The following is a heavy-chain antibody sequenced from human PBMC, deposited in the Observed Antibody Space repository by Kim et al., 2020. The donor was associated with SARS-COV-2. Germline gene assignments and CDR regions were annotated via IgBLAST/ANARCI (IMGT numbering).Heavy chain of an antibody. D-gene: IGHD4-17*01. Sequence: GGSLRLSCAASGFTFSSYAMHWVRQAPGKGLEWVAVISYDGSNKYYADSVKGRFTISRDNSKNTLYLQMNSLRAEDTAVYYCARGDFPRLRGYYWGQGTLVTVSS. CDR1: GFTFSSYA. CDR3: ARGDFPRLRGYY. CDR2: ISYDGSNK. V-gene: IGHV3-30-3*01. J-gene: IGHJ4*02.